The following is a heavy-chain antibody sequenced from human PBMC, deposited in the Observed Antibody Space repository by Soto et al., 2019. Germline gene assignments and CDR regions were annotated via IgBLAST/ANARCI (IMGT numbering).Heavy chain of an antibody. J-gene: IGHJ4*02. D-gene: IGHD6-19*01. CDR1: GFTFSNYE. CDR3: ARVAGRKYFDF. CDR2: ISASGSTI. V-gene: IGHV3-48*03. Sequence: LRLSCAASGFTFSNYEMNWVRQAPGKGLEWISYISASGSTIYYADSVKGRFTISRDNAKNSLYLQMNSLRAEDTAVYYCARVAGRKYFDFWGRGTQVTVSA.